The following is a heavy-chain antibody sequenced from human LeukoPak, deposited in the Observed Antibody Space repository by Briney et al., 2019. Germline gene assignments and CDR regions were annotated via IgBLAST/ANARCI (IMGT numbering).Heavy chain of an antibody. V-gene: IGHV3-23*01. J-gene: IGHJ4*02. CDR2: IDQRGRDT. Sequence: PGGSLRLSCAACGLTFSRYSMRGIRQAPRKGLEWVSGIDQRGRDTPYADSVKGRFTVSRDNSKNMLYLQMNSLRVEDTAIYYCTKKNSDPNPCDFWGQGTLVTVSS. CDR1: GLTFSRYS. D-gene: IGHD1-14*01. CDR3: TKKNSDPNPCDF.